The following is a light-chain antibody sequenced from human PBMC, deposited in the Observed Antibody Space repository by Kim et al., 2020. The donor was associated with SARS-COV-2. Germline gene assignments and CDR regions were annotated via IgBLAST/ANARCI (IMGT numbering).Light chain of an antibody. CDR1: RSNIGRDI. J-gene: IGLJ3*02. CDR2: NNN. Sequence: GQRVTISCSGSRSNIGRDIVSWFRQLPGTAPKLLIYNNNERPSGVPDRFSGSKSGTSASLAISGLQSDDEADYYCTTWDGSLNTRLFGGGTRLTVL. CDR3: TTWDGSLNTRL. V-gene: IGLV1-44*01.